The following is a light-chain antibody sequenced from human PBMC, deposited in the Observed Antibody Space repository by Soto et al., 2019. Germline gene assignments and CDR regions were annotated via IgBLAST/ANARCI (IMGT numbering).Light chain of an antibody. CDR2: EDT. CDR1: SSDIGSYSL. J-gene: IGLJ1*01. Sequence: QSALTQPASVSGSPGQSITISCSGSSSDIGSYSLVSWYQQHPGKAPKLMIYEDTKRPSGVSNRFSGSESGNTASLTISGLQAEDEADYYCCSYAGSGTYVFGSGTKLTVL. V-gene: IGLV2-23*01. CDR3: CSYAGSGTYV.